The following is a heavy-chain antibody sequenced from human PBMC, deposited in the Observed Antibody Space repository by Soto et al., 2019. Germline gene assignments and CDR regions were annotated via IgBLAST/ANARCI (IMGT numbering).Heavy chain of an antibody. CDR1: GGSISSSSHY. V-gene: IGHV4-39*01. D-gene: IGHD6-6*01. Sequence: SETLSLTCTVSGGSISSSSHYWGWIRQPPGKGLECIGNIYYDGNTYYNPSLKSRVTISLDTSKNQFSLRLNSVTAADTAVYYCPRSSITPRLFMYPFDYWGHGTLVTVSS. CDR3: PRSSITPRLFMYPFDY. CDR2: IYYDGNT. J-gene: IGHJ4*01.